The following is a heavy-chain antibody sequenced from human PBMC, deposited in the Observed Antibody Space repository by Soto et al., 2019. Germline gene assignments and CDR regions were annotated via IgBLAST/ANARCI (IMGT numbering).Heavy chain of an antibody. V-gene: IGHV1-3*01. Sequence: KGFCQASWYTFTSFSMHLVRQAPGQRLEWMGWINAGNGNTKYSQKFQGRVTITRDTSASTAYMELSSLRSEDTAVYYCARGGEPIDYWGQGTLVTVSS. CDR2: INAGNGNT. D-gene: IGHD2-21*01. J-gene: IGHJ4*02. CDR1: WYTFTSFS. CDR3: ARGGEPIDY.